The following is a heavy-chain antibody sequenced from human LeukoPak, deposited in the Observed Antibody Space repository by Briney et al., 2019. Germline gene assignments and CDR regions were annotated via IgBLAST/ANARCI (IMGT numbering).Heavy chain of an antibody. CDR2: ISSSSTTI. J-gene: IGHJ4*02. D-gene: IGHD4-23*01. Sequence: YISSSSTTIHYADSVKGRFTISRDNAKNSLYLQMNSLRAEDTAVYYCARDGRTTVVTPIWGQGTLVTVSS. CDR3: ARDGRTTVVTPI. V-gene: IGHV3-11*01.